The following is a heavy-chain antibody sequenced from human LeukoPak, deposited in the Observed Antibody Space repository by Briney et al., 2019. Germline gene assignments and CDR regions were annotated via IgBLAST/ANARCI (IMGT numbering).Heavy chain of an antibody. CDR1: GDTFTSYY. D-gene: IGHD3-16*01. J-gene: IGHJ6*02. CDR3: ARGELLGDVTYYGLDV. V-gene: IGHV1-46*01. Sequence: ASVKVSCKAPGDTFTSYYLHWVRQAPGQGLEWMGIVNPTGSSTIYAQKFQGRVTMTRDTSTSTVNMELSSLRSEDTAVYYCARGELLGDVTYYGLDVWGQGTAVTVSS. CDR2: VNPTGSST.